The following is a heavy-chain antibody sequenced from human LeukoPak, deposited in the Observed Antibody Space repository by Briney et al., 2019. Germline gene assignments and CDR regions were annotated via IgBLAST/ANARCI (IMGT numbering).Heavy chain of an antibody. CDR2: MNPNSGNT. CDR3: ARGPLRYFDWLGGYYYYYGMDV. CDR1: GYTFTSYD. D-gene: IGHD3-9*01. J-gene: IGHJ6*02. Sequence: ASVKVSCKASGYTFTSYDMNWVRQATGQGLEWMGWMNPNSGNTGYAQKFQGRVTMTRNTSISTAYMELSSLRSEDTAVYYCARGPLRYFDWLGGYYYYYGMDVWGQGTTVTVSS. V-gene: IGHV1-8*01.